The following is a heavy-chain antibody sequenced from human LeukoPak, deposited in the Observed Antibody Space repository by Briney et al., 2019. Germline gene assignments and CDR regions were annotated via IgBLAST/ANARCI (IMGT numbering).Heavy chain of an antibody. Sequence: GGSLRLSCAASGFTFSSYGMHWVRQAPGKGLEWVAVIWYDGSNKYCADSVKGRFTISRDNSKNTLYLQMNSLRAEDTAVYYCARGDYGDLFDYWGQGTLVTVSS. J-gene: IGHJ4*02. CDR1: GFTFSSYG. V-gene: IGHV3-33*01. D-gene: IGHD4-17*01. CDR3: ARGDYGDLFDY. CDR2: IWYDGSNK.